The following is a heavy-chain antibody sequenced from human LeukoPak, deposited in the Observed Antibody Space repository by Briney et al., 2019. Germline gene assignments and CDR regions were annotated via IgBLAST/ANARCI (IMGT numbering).Heavy chain of an antibody. CDR2: INHSGST. V-gene: IGHV4-34*01. CDR3: ASSLRIRSGYFGRYFDL. Sequence: NPSETLSLTCAVYGGSFSGYYWSWVRQPPGKGLECVGEINHSGSTNYNPSPKNRGTTSVDTYKNQFALKPSSVTAADTAVYYCASSLRIRSGYFGRYFDLWGPGTLVTASS. J-gene: IGHJ2*01. CDR1: GGSFSGYY. D-gene: IGHD3-22*01.